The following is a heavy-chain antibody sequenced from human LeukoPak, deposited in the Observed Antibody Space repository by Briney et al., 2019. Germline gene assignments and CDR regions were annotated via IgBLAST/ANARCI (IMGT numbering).Heavy chain of an antibody. Sequence: ASVTVSFKASGYTFTNSYIHWVRPAPGQGLEWMGMIYPRDGSTSYAQKFQGRVTVTRDTSTSTVHMELSGLRSEDTAVYYCARDQEGFDYWGQGTLVTVS. CDR2: IYPRDGST. CDR1: GYTFTNSY. CDR3: ARDQEGFDY. V-gene: IGHV1-46*01. J-gene: IGHJ4*02.